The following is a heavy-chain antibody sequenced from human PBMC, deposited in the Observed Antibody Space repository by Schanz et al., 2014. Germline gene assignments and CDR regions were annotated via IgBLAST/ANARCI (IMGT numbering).Heavy chain of an antibody. CDR3: ARGGTGTAWEKRFDF. J-gene: IGHJ4*02. CDR1: GYTFTTYY. Sequence: QVQLVQSGAEVKKPGASVKVYCKASGYTFTTYYLHWVRQAPGQGLEWMGRTIPVLGTSNYAQRFQGRVTITADKSTNTAFMELTGLTSEDTARYYCARGGTGTAWEKRFDFWGQGTLVTVSS. CDR2: TIPVLGTS. D-gene: IGHD1-1*01. V-gene: IGHV1-46*01.